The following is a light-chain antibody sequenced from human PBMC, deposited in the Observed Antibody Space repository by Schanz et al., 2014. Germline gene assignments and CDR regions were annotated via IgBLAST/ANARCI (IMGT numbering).Light chain of an antibody. J-gene: IGKJ1*01. CDR2: KAS. V-gene: IGKV1-5*03. Sequence: DIQMTQSPSTLSASVGDRVTITCRASQSIGNWLAWYQQKPGKVPKVLIYKASTLQSGVPSRFSGSGSGTEFTLTIRSLQPDDFATYYCHQYNSYSWTFGQGTKVEIK. CDR1: QSIGNW. CDR3: HQYNSYSWT.